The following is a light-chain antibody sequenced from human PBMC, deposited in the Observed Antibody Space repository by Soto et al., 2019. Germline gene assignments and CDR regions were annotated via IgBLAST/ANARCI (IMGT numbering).Light chain of an antibody. CDR2: GAS. Sequence: EIVMTQSPATLSLSPGERATLSCRASQSVSSNLAWYQQKPGQAPRLPIYGASTRATGIPARFSGSGSATEFTLTIGSLQSEDFELYYCQQYSHWPLIFGGGTKVDIK. J-gene: IGKJ4*01. CDR3: QQYSHWPLI. CDR1: QSVSSN. V-gene: IGKV3-15*01.